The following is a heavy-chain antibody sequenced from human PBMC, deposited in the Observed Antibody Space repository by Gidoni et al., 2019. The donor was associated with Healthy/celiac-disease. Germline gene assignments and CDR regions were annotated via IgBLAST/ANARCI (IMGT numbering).Heavy chain of an antibody. CDR3: ARSLPGVHYGDHGGFDY. CDR1: GGSIRSSNW. V-gene: IGHV4-4*02. CDR2: IYHSGST. D-gene: IGHD4-17*01. J-gene: IGHJ4*02. Sequence: QVQLQESCPGLVKPSVTLSLTCAVSGGSIRSSNWWSWVRQPPGKGLEWIGEIYHSGSTNYNPSLKSRVTISVDKSKNQFSLKLSSVTAADTAVYYCARSLPGVHYGDHGGFDYWGQGTLVTVSS.